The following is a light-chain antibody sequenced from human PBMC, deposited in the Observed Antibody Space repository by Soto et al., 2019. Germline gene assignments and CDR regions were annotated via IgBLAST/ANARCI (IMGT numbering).Light chain of an antibody. CDR3: QQHKSFWT. Sequence: DIQMTQSPSILSASVGDRVTITCRSSQTITHWLAWYQQKPGKAPRLLIYDASSLESWVPSRFSGSGSGTEFTLTISSLQSEDFATYYCQQHKSFWTFGQGTKVDI. CDR2: DAS. CDR1: QTITHW. J-gene: IGKJ1*01. V-gene: IGKV1-5*01.